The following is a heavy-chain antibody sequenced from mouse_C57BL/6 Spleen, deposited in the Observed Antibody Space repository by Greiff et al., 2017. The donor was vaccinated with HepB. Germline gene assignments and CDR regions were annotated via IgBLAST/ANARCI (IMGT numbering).Heavy chain of an antibody. CDR3: AREQTWTGYYAMDY. Sequence: QVQLKQPGAELVKPGASVKLSCKASGYTFTSYWMHWVKQRPGQGLEWIGMIHPNSGSTNYNEKFKSKATLTVDKSSSTAYMQLSSLTSEDSAVYYCAREQTWTGYYAMDYWGQGTSVTVSS. CDR1: GYTFTSYW. CDR2: IHPNSGST. V-gene: IGHV1-64*01. J-gene: IGHJ4*01.